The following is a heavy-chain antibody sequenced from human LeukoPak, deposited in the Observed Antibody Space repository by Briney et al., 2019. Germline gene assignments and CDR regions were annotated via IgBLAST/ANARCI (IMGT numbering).Heavy chain of an antibody. D-gene: IGHD1-26*01. CDR2: IYTSGST. CDR3: ARESIVGAFLTHHY. CDR1: GGSISSGSYY. J-gene: IGHJ4*02. V-gene: IGHV4-61*02. Sequence: PSQTLSLTCTVSGGSISSGSYYWSWLRQPAGKGLEWIGRIYTSGSTNYNPSLKSRVTISVDTSKNQFSLKLSSVTAADTAVYYCARESIVGAFLTHHYWGQGTLVTVSS.